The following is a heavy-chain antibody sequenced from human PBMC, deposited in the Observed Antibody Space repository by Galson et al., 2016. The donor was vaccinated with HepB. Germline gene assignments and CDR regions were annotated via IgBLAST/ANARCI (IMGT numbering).Heavy chain of an antibody. CDR3: VKGASMGWLQLQASYFDY. CDR2: ISGSGGST. D-gene: IGHD5-24*01. CDR1: GFTFSSYA. J-gene: IGHJ4*02. Sequence: SLRLSCAASGFTFSSYAMSWVRQAPGKGLEWVSIISGSGGSTYYADSVKGRFTISRGNSKNTLYLQMNSLRAEDTAVYYCVKGASMGWLQLQASYFDYWGQGTLVTVSS. V-gene: IGHV3-23*01.